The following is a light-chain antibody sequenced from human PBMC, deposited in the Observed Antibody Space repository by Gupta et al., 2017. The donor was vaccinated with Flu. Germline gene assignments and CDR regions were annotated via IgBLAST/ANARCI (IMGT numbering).Light chain of an antibody. CDR1: QSVSSSY. Sequence: EIVLTQSPATLPLSPGERATLSCGASQSVSSSYLAWYQQKPGLAPRLLIYDASSRATGIPDRFSGSGSGTDFTLTISRREPEDFAVYYCQQYGSSPPTFGQGTKVEIK. CDR3: QQYGSSPPT. J-gene: IGKJ1*01. CDR2: DAS. V-gene: IGKV3D-20*01.